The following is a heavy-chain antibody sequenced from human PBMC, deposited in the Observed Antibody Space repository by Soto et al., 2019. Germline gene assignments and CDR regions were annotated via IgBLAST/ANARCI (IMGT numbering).Heavy chain of an antibody. D-gene: IGHD3-22*01. J-gene: IGHJ4*02. V-gene: IGHV1-18*01. CDR3: ARHDSSGYYYYFDY. CDR1: GYTFTSYG. Sequence: QVQLVQSGAEVKKPGASVKVSCKASGYTFTSYGISWVRQAPGQGLEWMGWISAYNGNTNYAQKPQARITMTTDTSTCTAYMELRSLRSYDTAVYYCARHDSSGYYYYFDYWGQGALVTVSS. CDR2: ISAYNGNT.